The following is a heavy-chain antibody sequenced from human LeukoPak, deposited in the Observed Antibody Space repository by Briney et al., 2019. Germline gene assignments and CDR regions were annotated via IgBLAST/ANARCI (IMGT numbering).Heavy chain of an antibody. J-gene: IGHJ6*02. Sequence: SDTLSLTCTLSGGSISSYYWSWIRQPPGKGLEWIGYIYYSGSTNYNPSLKSRVIISVDTSKNQFSLKLSSVTAADTAVYYCARDAVAAAKERGGYYYYGMDVWGQGTTVTVSS. CDR1: GGSISSYY. CDR2: IYYSGST. CDR3: ARDAVAAAKERGGYYYYGMDV. V-gene: IGHV4-59*01. D-gene: IGHD2-2*01.